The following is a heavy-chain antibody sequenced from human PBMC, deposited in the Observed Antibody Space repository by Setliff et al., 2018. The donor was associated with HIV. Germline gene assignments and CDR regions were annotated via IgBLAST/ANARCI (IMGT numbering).Heavy chain of an antibody. CDR1: GDTFTTYA. V-gene: IGHV1-3*01. CDR3: ARGSKKGVDILPPDS. CDR2: INAGNGDT. D-gene: IGHD3-3*01. J-gene: IGHJ5*02. Sequence: ASVKVSCKASGDTFTTYALHWVRQAPGQRLEWMGWINAGNGDTKPSQKFQGRVTITRDTSASTAYMELSSLRSEDTGVYYCARGSKKGVDILPPDSWGQGTLVTVSS.